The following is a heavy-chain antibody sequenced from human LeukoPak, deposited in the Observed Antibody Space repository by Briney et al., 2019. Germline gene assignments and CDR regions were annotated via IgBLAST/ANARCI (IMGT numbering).Heavy chain of an antibody. J-gene: IGHJ6*02. V-gene: IGHV1-69*04. CDR3: ASLVKYCSGSTPEKCYNYSHGRDV. D-gene: IGHD2-15*01. Sequence: SVKVSCKASGGTFSSYAISWVRQAPGQGLEWMGRIIPILGIANYAQKFQGRVTITADKSTSTAYMELSSLRSEDTAVYCCASLVKYCSGSTPEKCYNYSHGRDVWGQGPTV. CDR2: IIPILGIA. CDR1: GGTFSSYA.